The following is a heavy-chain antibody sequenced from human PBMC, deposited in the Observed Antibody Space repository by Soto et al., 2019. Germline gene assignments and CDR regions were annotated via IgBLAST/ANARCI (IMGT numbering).Heavy chain of an antibody. CDR3: ARRGYYAISPFDI. J-gene: IGHJ3*02. Sequence: SETLSLTCNVSGSPIRSHYWSWFRQPPGQGLEWLGYIYYTGTTTYNPSFMGRVAISVDASKSQFSLKLSSVPAADTAVYYCARRGYYAISPFDIWGQGKMVTVSS. V-gene: IGHV4-59*08. CDR2: IYYTGTT. D-gene: IGHD2-8*01. CDR1: GSPIRSHY.